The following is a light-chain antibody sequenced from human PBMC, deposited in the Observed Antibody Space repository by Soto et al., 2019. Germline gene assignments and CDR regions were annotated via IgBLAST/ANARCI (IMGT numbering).Light chain of an antibody. J-gene: IGKJ1*01. CDR3: QQCNNYPWT. CDR1: QSISSW. CDR2: KAS. V-gene: IGKV1-5*03. Sequence: DIQMTQSPSTLSASVGDGVTITCRASQSISSWLAWYQQKPGKAPKLLIYKASSLESGVQSRFSGSGSGTEFTLTISSLQPDDFATYYCQQCNNYPWTFGQGTKVDIK.